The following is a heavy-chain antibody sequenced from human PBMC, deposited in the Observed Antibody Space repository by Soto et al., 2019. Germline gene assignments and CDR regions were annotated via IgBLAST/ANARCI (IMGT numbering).Heavy chain of an antibody. J-gene: IGHJ6*02. CDR2: ITPDISGT. CDR3: ARDLIVDGPDNYAMDV. D-gene: IGHD3-22*01. V-gene: IGHV1-2*02. Sequence: APVQVASRASWYSLRRNYIRGVRQAAGQGLEWLGWITPDISGTDYAQKFPSGITTTRDTTLTTVYMQLNRITADDTAVYYCARDLIVDGPDNYAMDVWGQGTTVTVSS. CDR1: WYSLRRNY.